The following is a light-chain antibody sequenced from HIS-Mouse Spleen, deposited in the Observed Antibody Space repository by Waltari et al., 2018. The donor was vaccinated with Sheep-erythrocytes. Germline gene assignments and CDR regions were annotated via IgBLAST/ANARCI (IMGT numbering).Light chain of an antibody. V-gene: IGKV3-20*01. CDR3: QQYGSSPLT. J-gene: IGKJ4*01. CDR1: QSVSSSY. CDR2: GAS. Sequence: GTLSLSPGERATLSCRASQSVSSSYLAWYQQKPGQAPRLLIYGASSRATGIPDRFSGSGSGTDFTLTISRLEPEDFAVYYCQQYGSSPLTFGGGTKVEIK.